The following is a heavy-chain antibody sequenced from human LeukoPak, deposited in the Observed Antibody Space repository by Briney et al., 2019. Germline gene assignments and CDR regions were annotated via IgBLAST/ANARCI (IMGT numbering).Heavy chain of an antibody. CDR1: GDTFTSYG. CDR3: ARCWSYDRGYCDY. V-gene: IGHV1-18*01. D-gene: IGHD5-12*01. J-gene: IGHJ4*01. CDR2: ISAYNGAT. Sequence: GASVRVSCKASGDTFTSYGFTWVRQAPGQGLEWMGWISAYNGATDYAQKLQSRVTMTTDTSTTTASMELRSLRSDDTAVYYCARCWSYDRGYCDYWGHGTLVTVSS.